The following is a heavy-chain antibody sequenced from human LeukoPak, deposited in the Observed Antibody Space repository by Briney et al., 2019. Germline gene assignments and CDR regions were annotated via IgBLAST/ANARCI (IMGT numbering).Heavy chain of an antibody. Sequence: PGGSLRLSCVASGFTFSNYEMNWVRQAPGKGLEWVSYISRSGSTIYYVDSVKGRFTVSRDDAKNSLYLQMNSLRAEDTAVYYCARHDYGDLGQETLVTVSS. CDR2: ISRSGSTI. CDR3: ARHDYGD. CDR1: GFTFSNYE. V-gene: IGHV3-48*03. J-gene: IGHJ4*02. D-gene: IGHD4-17*01.